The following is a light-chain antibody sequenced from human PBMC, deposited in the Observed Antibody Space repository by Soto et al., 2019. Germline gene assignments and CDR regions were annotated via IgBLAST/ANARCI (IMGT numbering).Light chain of an antibody. CDR3: SSFAGSSNFPYV. Sequence: SVLTQPPSASGSPGQSVTISCTGTSSDVGAYDYVSWYQQHPGKAPKLMIYEINKRPSGVPDRFSGSKSGNTASLTVSGLQAEDEADYYCSSFAGSSNFPYVFGTGTKVTVL. CDR2: EIN. CDR1: SSDVGAYDY. J-gene: IGLJ1*01. V-gene: IGLV2-8*01.